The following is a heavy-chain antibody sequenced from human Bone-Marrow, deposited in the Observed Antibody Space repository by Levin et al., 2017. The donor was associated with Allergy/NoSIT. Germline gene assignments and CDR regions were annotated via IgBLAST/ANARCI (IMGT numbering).Heavy chain of an antibody. CDR3: ARDEDSGWSYAY. CDR2: INQDGSQT. V-gene: IGHV3-7*01. CDR1: GFTFTNYW. D-gene: IGHD1-26*01. J-gene: IGHJ4*02. Sequence: GESLKISCAASGFTFTNYWMYWVRQSPEKGLEWVANINQDGSQTYYVDSVKGRFTISRDNAKNSLFLQMNSLKVADSAVYYCARDEDSGWSYAYWGQGTLITVSS.